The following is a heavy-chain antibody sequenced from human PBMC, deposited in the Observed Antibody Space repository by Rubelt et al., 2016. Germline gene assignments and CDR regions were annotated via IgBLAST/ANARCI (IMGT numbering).Heavy chain of an antibody. CDR3: ARGDIAAAGAPFDY. CDR1: GVSISSTNW. Sequence: QVQLQESGPGLVKPSGTLSLTCAVSGVSISSTNWWSWVRQPPGKGLEWIGEISHSGSTTYNPSLKSRVTISVDTSKNQFSRKLSSVTAADTAVYYCARGDIAAAGAPFDYWGQGTPVTVSS. J-gene: IGHJ4*02. V-gene: IGHV4-4*02. CDR2: ISHSGST. D-gene: IGHD6-13*01.